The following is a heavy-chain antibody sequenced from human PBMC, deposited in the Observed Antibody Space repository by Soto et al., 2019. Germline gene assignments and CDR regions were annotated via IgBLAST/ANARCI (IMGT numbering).Heavy chain of an antibody. CDR1: GDSISSSSYY. J-gene: IGHJ6*02. D-gene: IGHD2-2*01. V-gene: IGHV4-39*01. Sequence: SETLSLTCSVSGDSISSSSYYWGWVRQPPGKGLEWVGSLYYGGSTYYNPSLKSRVTIFVDTSKNQLSLRAGSVTAADTAVYYCARHDWSRFYGMDVWGQGTTVTVSS. CDR3: ARHDWSRFYGMDV. CDR2: LYYGGST.